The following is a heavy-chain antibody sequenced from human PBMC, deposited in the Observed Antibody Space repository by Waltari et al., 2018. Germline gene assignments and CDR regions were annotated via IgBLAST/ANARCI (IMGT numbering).Heavy chain of an antibody. CDR3: AKGRSYDSSGYYYGD. CDR2: VWYDGTNK. V-gene: IGHV3-33*06. J-gene: IGHJ4*02. CDR1: GFTFSSYG. D-gene: IGHD3-22*01. Sequence: QVQLVESGGGVVQPGRSLRLSCAASGFTFSSYGMHWVRQAPGKGLEWVAVVWYDGTNKYYADSVKGRVTISRDNSKNTLNLQMNSLRVEDTAVYYCAKGRSYDSSGYYYGDWGQGTLVTVSS.